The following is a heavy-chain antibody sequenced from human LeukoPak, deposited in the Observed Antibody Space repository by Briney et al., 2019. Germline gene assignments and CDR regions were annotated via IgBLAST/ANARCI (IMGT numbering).Heavy chain of an antibody. CDR1: GVSFSGYY. D-gene: IGHD5-12*01. CDR2: INHSGST. CDR3: ASSSGGYDY. Sequence: SETLSLTCAVYGVSFSGYYWSWIRQPPGKGLEWIGEINHSGSTNYNPSLKSRVTISVDTSKNQFSLKLSSVTAADTAVYYCASSSGGYDYWGQGTLVTVSS. J-gene: IGHJ4*02. V-gene: IGHV4-34*01.